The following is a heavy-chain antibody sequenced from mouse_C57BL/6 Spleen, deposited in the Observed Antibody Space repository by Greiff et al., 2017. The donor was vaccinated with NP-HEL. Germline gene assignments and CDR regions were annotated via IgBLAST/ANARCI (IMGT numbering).Heavy chain of an antibody. CDR1: GYSFTDYN. CDR3: ARAYYYGSSDYYAMDY. J-gene: IGHJ4*01. V-gene: IGHV1-39*01. CDR2: INPNYGTT. Sequence: VQLQQSGPELVKPGASVKISCKASGYSFTDYNMNWVKQSNGKSLEWIGVINPNYGTTSYNPKFKGKATLTVDQSSSTAYMQLNTLTSEDSAVYYCARAYYYGSSDYYAMDYWGQGTTVTVSS. D-gene: IGHD1-1*01.